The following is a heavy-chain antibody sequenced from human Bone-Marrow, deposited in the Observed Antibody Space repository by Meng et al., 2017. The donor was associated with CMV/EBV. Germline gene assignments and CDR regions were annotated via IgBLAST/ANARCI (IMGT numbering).Heavy chain of an antibody. CDR1: GGSISSTSNY. Sequence: SETLSLTCTVSGGSISSTSNYWVWIRQPPGKGLEWIASIYYSGSTYYNPSLKSRVTISGDTSKNQFSLKLSSVTAADTAVYYCARLYCSSTSCYAATLDYWGQGTLVAVSS. D-gene: IGHD2-2*01. CDR2: IYYSGST. J-gene: IGHJ4*02. CDR3: ARLYCSSTSCYAATLDY. V-gene: IGHV4-39*07.